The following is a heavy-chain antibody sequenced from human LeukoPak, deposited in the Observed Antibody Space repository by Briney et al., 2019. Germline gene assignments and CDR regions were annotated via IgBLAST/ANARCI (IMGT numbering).Heavy chain of an antibody. D-gene: IGHD3-10*01. V-gene: IGHV3-30*18. CDR3: AKDRSYYLNY. Sequence: QTGGSLRLSCAASGFTFSSYGMHWVRQAPGKGLEWVAVISYDGSNKYYADSVKGRFTISRDNSKNTLYLQMNSLRAEDTAVYYCAKDRSYYLNYWGQGTLVTVSS. J-gene: IGHJ4*02. CDR1: GFTFSSYG. CDR2: ISYDGSNK.